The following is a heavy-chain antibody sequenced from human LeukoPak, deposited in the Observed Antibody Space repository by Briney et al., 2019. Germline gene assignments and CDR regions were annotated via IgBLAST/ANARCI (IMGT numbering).Heavy chain of an antibody. CDR3: ARDRYGDYAVDY. Sequence: GGSLRLSCAASGFTFTTYTMNWVRQAPGEGLEWVSSITSSSYIHYADSVRGRFTISRDNAKNSLYLQMSSLRAEDTVVYYCARDRYGDYAVDYWGQGTLVTVSS. J-gene: IGHJ4*02. CDR1: GFTFTTYT. V-gene: IGHV3-21*01. CDR2: ITSSSYI. D-gene: IGHD4-17*01.